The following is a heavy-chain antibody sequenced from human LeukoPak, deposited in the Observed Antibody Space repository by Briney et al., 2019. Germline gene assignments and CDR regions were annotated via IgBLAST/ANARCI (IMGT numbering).Heavy chain of an antibody. V-gene: IGHV1-2*02. CDR3: ARANALYCSSTSCLFDY. J-gene: IGHJ4*02. CDR1: GYTFTDYY. Sequence: ASVKVSCKASGYTFTDYYIHWVRQAPGQGLEWMAWINPNSGGTYYAQNFHDRITLTRDTSISTAYVELSRLRSDDTAIYYCARANALYCSSTSCLFDYWGQGTLSPSPQ. D-gene: IGHD2-2*01. CDR2: INPNSGGT.